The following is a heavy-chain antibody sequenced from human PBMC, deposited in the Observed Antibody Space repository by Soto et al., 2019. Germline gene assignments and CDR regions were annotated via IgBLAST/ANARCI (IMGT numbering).Heavy chain of an antibody. CDR1: GFTFSDYG. J-gene: IGHJ6*02. CDR2: ISYDGSNT. V-gene: IGHV3-30*18. Sequence: QVQLVESGGGVVQPGRSLRLSCAASGFTFSDYGMHWVRQAQGKGLEWVAVISYDGSNTYYADSVKGRLTISRDNSKDTLDRQMNRLRPEDTALYSCAKGLKIGYYYGAESDKVPYYYYYGMDVWGQGTTVTVYS. CDR3: AKGLKIGYYYGAESDKVPYYYYYGMDV. D-gene: IGHD3-10*01.